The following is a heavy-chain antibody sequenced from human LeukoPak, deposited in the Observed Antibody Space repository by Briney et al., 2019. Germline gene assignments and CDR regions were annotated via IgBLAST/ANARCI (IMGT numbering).Heavy chain of an antibody. CDR1: GCSISSYY. V-gene: IGHV4-59*08. CDR3: ARAFRAYCGGDCYEEGFDS. CDR2: IYYSGSA. Sequence: SETLSLTCTVSGCSISSYYWSWIRQPPGKGLEWIGYIYYSGSANYNSSLKSRVTILVGTSKIQFSLKLYSGTGSDAAVYYCARAFRAYCGGDCYEEGFDSWGQGTLVTASS. J-gene: IGHJ4*02. D-gene: IGHD2-21*02.